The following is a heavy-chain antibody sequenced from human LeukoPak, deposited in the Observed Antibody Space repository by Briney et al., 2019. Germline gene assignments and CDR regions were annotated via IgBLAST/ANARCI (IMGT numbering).Heavy chain of an antibody. CDR3: ARDDDWNYEDY. J-gene: IGHJ4*02. D-gene: IGHD1-7*01. Sequence: GGSLRLSCAASGFTFSNYNLNWVRQAPGKGLEWVSYISTSSGTVFYADSVKGRFTISRDNAKNSLYLQMNSLRAEDTAVYYCARDDDWNYEDYWGQGTLVTVSS. V-gene: IGHV3-48*04. CDR1: GFTFSNYN. CDR2: ISTSSGTV.